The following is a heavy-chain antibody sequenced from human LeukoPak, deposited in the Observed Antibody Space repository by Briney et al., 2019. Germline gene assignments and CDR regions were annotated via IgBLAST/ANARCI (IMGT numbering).Heavy chain of an antibody. J-gene: IGHJ1*01. D-gene: IGHD3-3*01. CDR2: IYSSGST. V-gene: IGHV4-61*02. Sequence: NPSETLSLTCTVSGGSITSGSYYWSWIRQPAGKGLEWIGRIYSSGSTNYNPSLRSRVTISVDTSKNQLSLKLSSVTVADTAMYYCAREYSDFWSGYYAEHWGQGTLVTVSS. CDR3: AREYSDFWSGYYAEH. CDR1: GGSITSGSYY.